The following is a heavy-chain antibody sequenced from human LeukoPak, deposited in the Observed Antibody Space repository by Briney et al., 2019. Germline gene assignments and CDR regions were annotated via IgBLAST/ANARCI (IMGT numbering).Heavy chain of an antibody. CDR3: ARVLIAGYYFDY. Sequence: TSETLSLTCTVSGGSISSGGYYWSWIRQHPGKGLEWIGYIYYSGSTYYNPSLKSRVIISVDTSKNQFSLKLSSVTAADTAVYYCARVLIAGYYFDYWGQGTLVTVSS. CDR2: IYYSGST. J-gene: IGHJ4*02. D-gene: IGHD3-16*02. CDR1: GGSISSGGYY. V-gene: IGHV4-31*03.